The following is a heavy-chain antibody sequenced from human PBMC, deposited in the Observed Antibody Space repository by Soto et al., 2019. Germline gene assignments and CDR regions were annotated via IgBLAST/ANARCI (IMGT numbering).Heavy chain of an antibody. CDR3: AKGVYCYDSSGYYYWLER. CDR2: ISGSGGST. Sequence: GGSLRLSCAASGFTFSSYAMSWVRQAPGEGLEWVSAISGSGGSTYYADSVKGRFTISRDNAKNTLYLQMNSLRAEDTAGYYWAKGVYCYDSSGYYYWLERWGQGTLVTASS. J-gene: IGHJ5*02. D-gene: IGHD3-22*01. V-gene: IGHV3-23*01. CDR1: GFTFSSYA.